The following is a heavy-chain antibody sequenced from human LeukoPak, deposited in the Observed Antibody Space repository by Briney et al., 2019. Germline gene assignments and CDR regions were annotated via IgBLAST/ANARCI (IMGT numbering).Heavy chain of an antibody. CDR3: ARQRADDFWSGYYPDAFDI. Sequence: SETLSLTCAVYGGSFSGYYWSWIRQPPGKGLEWIGEINHSGSTNYNPSLKSRVTISVDTSKNQFSLKLSSVTAADTAVYYCARQRADDFWSGYYPDAFDIWGQGTMVTVSS. CDR1: GGSFSGYY. D-gene: IGHD3-3*01. V-gene: IGHV4-34*01. J-gene: IGHJ3*02. CDR2: INHSGST.